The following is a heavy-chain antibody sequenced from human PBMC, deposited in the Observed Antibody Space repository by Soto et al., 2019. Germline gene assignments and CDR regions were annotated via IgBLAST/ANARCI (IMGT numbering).Heavy chain of an antibody. CDR1: GFTFSSYS. V-gene: IGHV3-21*01. Sequence: PGGSLRLSCAASGFTFSSYSMNWVRQAPGKGLEWVSSISSSSSYIYYADSVKGRFTISRDNAKNSLYLQMNSLRAEDTAVYYCARDFRPISAMITPKSDPFYYRAQETVVTVSA. D-gene: IGHD5-18*01. CDR3: ARDFRPISAMITPKSDPFYY. J-gene: IGHJ4*02. CDR2: ISSSSSYI.